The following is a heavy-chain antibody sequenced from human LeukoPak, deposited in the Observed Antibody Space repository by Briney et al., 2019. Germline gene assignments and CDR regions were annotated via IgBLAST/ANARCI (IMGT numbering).Heavy chain of an antibody. CDR1: GYTFTSYG. D-gene: IGHD4-17*01. Sequence: SVKVSCKASGYTFTSYGISWVRQAPGQGLEWMGGIIPIFGTANYAQKFQGRVTITADESTSTAYMELSSLRSEDTAVYYCASSFLYGDYGDQDYYYYYGMDVWGQGTTVTVSS. J-gene: IGHJ6*02. CDR3: ASSFLYGDYGDQDYYYYYGMDV. CDR2: IIPIFGTA. V-gene: IGHV1-69*13.